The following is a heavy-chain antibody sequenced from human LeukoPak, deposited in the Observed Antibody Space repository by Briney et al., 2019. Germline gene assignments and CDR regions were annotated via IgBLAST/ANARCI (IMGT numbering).Heavy chain of an antibody. J-gene: IGHJ3*02. V-gene: IGHV3-74*03. CDR3: AKSKIWYSTDAFDI. Sequence: HAGGSLRLSCAASGFTFSSHWMHWVRHAPGKGMVWVSRINGDGSNTTYADSVKGRFTISRDNAKNTLYLQMNSLRAEDTAVYHCAKSKIWYSTDAFDIWGQGTMVTVSS. D-gene: IGHD2-15*01. CDR2: INGDGSNT. CDR1: GFTFSSHW.